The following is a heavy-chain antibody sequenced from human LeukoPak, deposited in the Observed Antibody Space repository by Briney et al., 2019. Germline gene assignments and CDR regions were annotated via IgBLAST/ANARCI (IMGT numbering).Heavy chain of an antibody. CDR1: GGTFSSYT. CDR2: IIPILGIA. J-gene: IGHJ4*02. CDR3: ASTVTAAGTHHFDY. D-gene: IGHD6-13*01. Sequence: ASVKVSCKASGGTFSSYTISWVRLAPGQGLVWMGRIIPILGIANYAQKFQGRVTITADKSTSTAYMELSSLRSEDTAVYYCASTVTAAGTHHFDYWGQGTLVTVSS. V-gene: IGHV1-69*02.